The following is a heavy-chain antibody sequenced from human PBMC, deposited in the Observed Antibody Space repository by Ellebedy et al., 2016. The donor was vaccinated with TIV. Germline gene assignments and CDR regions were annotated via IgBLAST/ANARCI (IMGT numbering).Heavy chain of an antibody. CDR1: GFTFSSEA. J-gene: IGHJ3*02. Sequence: GESLKISXGASGFTFSSEAMTWVRQAPGKGLEWVSVIGGSTNRTYYADSVKGRFTISRDNAKNTLYLQMNSLRAEDTALYFCAKVESTIMEDAFDIWGQGTMVTVSS. V-gene: IGHV3-23*01. D-gene: IGHD5/OR15-5a*01. CDR3: AKVESTIMEDAFDI. CDR2: IGGSTNRT.